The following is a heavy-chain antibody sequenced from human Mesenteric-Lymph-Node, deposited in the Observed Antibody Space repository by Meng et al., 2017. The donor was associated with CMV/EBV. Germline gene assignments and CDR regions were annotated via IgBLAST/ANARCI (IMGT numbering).Heavy chain of an antibody. CDR2: ISYDGSNK. J-gene: IGHJ4*02. CDR3: AREPYCSSTSCSADY. D-gene: IGHD2-2*01. V-gene: IGHV3-30*14. Sequence: GESLKISCVASGFSFSSYAMHWVRQAPGKGLEWVAVISYDGSNKYYADSVKGRFTISRDNSKNTLYLQMNSLRAEDTAVYYCAREPYCSSTSCSADYWGQGTLVTVSS. CDR1: GFSFSSYA.